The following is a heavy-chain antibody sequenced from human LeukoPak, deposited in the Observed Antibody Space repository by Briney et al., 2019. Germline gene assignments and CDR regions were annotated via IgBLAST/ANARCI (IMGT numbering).Heavy chain of an antibody. CDR2: INQDGSAR. CDR3: ARWEIRGTAHQLDY. CDR1: GFTLSSHW. D-gene: IGHD1-7*01. J-gene: IGHJ4*02. V-gene: IGHV3-7*01. Sequence: GGSLRLSCAASGFTLSSHWMNWVRQAPGKGLEWVADINQDGSARYYVDSVKGRFTTSRDNAKNSMYLQMNSLRAEDTAVYYCARWEIRGTAHQLDYWGQGTLVTVSS.